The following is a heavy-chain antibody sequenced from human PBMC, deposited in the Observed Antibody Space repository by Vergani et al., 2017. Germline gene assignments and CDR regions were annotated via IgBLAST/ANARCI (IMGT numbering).Heavy chain of an antibody. CDR3: AREGIAAAGTGLDY. V-gene: IGHV3-21*01. CDR1: GFTFSSYS. CDR2: ISSSSSYI. Sequence: EVHLVESGGGLVKPGGSLRLSCAASGFTFSSYSMNWVRQAPGKGLEWVSSISSSSSYIYYADSVKGRFTISRDNAKNSLYLQMNSLRAEDTAVYYCAREGIAAAGTGLDYWGQGTLVTVSS. J-gene: IGHJ4*02. D-gene: IGHD6-13*01.